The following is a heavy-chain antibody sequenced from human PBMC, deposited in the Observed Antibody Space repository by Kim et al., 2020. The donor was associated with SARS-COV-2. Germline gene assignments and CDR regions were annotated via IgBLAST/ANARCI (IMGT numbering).Heavy chain of an antibody. V-gene: IGHV3-23*01. Sequence: GGSLRLSCAASGFTFSSYAMSWVRQAPGKGLEWVSAISGSGGSTYYADSVKGRFTISRDNSKNTLYLQMNSLRAEDTAVYYCAKYGRWLQFGLGMDVWGQGTTVTVSS. CDR2: ISGSGGST. J-gene: IGHJ6*02. CDR3: AKYGRWLQFGLGMDV. CDR1: GFTFSSYA. D-gene: IGHD5-12*01.